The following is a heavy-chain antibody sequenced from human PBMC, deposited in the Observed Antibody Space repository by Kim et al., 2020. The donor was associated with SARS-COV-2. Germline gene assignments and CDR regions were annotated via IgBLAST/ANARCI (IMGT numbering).Heavy chain of an antibody. V-gene: IGHV3-30*18. D-gene: IGHD6-19*01. CDR3: AKQAGYSSGWYSDY. J-gene: IGHJ4*02. Sequence: GGSLRLSCATSGFTFSSFGIHWVRQAPGKGLEWVAVISFDGSDKYYRDSVKGRFTMSRDDSKNTLYLHLNSLRAEDTAVYYCAKQAGYSSGWYSDYWGQGTLGTVSS. CDR1: GFTFSSFG. CDR2: ISFDGSDK.